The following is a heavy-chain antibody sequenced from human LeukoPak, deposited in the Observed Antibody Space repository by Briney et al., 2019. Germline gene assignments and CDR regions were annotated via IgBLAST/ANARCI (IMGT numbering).Heavy chain of an antibody. CDR3: ARGSPDTANGLADY. CDR1: GYTFTGYY. Sequence: GASVKVSCKASGYTFTGYYMHWVRQAPGQGLEWMGWINPNSGGTNYAQRFQGWVTMTRDTSIGTAYMELSRLRSDDTAVYYCARGSPDTANGLADYWGQGTLVTVSS. V-gene: IGHV1-2*04. D-gene: IGHD5-18*01. CDR2: INPNSGGT. J-gene: IGHJ4*02.